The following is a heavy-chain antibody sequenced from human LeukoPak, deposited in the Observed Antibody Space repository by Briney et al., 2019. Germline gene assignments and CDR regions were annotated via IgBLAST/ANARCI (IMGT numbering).Heavy chain of an antibody. V-gene: IGHV4-61*02. Sequence: SETLSLTCTVSGGSISSGSYYWSWIRQPAGKGLEWIGRIYTSGSTNYNPSLKSRVTISADTSKNQFSLKLSSVTAADTAVYYCARVDRNYYYYYMDVWGKGTTVTVSS. J-gene: IGHJ6*03. CDR2: IYTSGST. CDR1: GGSISSGSYY. CDR3: ARVDRNYYYYYMDV.